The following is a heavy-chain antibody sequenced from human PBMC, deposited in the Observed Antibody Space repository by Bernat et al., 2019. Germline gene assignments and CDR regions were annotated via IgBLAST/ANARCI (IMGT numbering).Heavy chain of an antibody. J-gene: IGHJ1*01. D-gene: IGHD2-21*01. Sequence: QVQLQESGPGLVKPSETLSLTCAVSGYSISSGYYWGWIRQPPGKGLEWIGSIYHSGSTYYNPSLKSRVTISVDTSKNQFSLKLSSVTAADTAVYYGASVAIEAEYFQHWGQGTLVTVSS. CDR1: GYSISSGYY. V-gene: IGHV4-38-2*01. CDR3: ASVAIEAEYFQH. CDR2: IYHSGST.